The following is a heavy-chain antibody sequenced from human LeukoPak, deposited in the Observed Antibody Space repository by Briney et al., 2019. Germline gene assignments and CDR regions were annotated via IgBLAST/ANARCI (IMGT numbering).Heavy chain of an antibody. Sequence: ASVKVSCKASGYTFTGYYMHWVRQAPGQGLEWMGWINPNSGGTNYAQKLQGRVTMTTDTSTSTAYMELRSLRSDDTAVYYCARGRNYYDTSGYYYEGDAFDIWGQGTMVTVSS. D-gene: IGHD3-22*01. CDR1: GYTFTGYY. J-gene: IGHJ3*02. CDR3: ARGRNYYDTSGYYYEGDAFDI. V-gene: IGHV1-2*02. CDR2: INPNSGGT.